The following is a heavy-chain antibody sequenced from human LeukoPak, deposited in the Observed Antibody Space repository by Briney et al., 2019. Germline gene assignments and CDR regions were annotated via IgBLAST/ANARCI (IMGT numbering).Heavy chain of an antibody. CDR1: GGSISSYY. CDR3: ARGSSSWYFLGAFDI. Sequence: TSETLSLTCTVSGGSISSYYWSWIRQPPGKGLEWIGYIYYSGSTNYNPSLKSRVTISVDTSKNQFSLKLSSVTAADTAVYYCARGSSSWYFLGAFDIWGQGTMVTVSS. D-gene: IGHD6-13*01. CDR2: IYYSGST. J-gene: IGHJ3*02. V-gene: IGHV4-59*01.